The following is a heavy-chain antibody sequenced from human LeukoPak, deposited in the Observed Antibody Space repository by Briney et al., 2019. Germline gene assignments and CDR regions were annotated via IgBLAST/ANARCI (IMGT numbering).Heavy chain of an antibody. CDR2: IIPIFGTA. J-gene: IGHJ6*03. Sequence: PQASVKVSCKASGGTFSSYAISWVRQAPGQGLEWMGGIIPIFGTANYAQKFQGRVTITADESTSTAYMELSRLRSDDTAVYYCARDGRVVVPAAMYYYYYYMDVWGKGTTVTVSS. V-gene: IGHV1-69*13. D-gene: IGHD2-2*01. CDR3: ARDGRVVVPAAMYYYYYYMDV. CDR1: GGTFSSYA.